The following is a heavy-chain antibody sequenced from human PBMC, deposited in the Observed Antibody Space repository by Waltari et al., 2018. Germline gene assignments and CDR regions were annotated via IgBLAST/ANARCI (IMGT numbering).Heavy chain of an antibody. J-gene: IGHJ5*02. Sequence: QLQLQESGPGLVKPSETLSLTCTVSGGSISSSSYYWGWIRQPPGKGLEWIGSIYYSGSTYYNPSLKSRVTISVDTSKNQFSLKLSSVTAADTAVYYCVRGRVDISRPYCWFDPWGQGTLVTVSS. CDR3: VRGRVDISRPYCWFDP. V-gene: IGHV4-39*07. CDR2: IYYSGST. D-gene: IGHD2-2*03. CDR1: GGSISSSSYY.